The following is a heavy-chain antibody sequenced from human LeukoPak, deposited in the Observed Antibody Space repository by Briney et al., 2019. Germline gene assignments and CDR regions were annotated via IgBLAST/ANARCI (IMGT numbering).Heavy chain of an antibody. Sequence: GGSLRLSCAASGFTFSSYGMHWVRQAPGKGLEWVAVISYDGSNKYYADSVKGRFTISRDNFKNTLYLQMNSLRAEDTAVYYCAKTSNLDYWGQGTLVTVSS. CDR3: AKTSNLDY. J-gene: IGHJ4*02. CDR2: ISYDGSNK. CDR1: GFTFSSYG. V-gene: IGHV3-30*18.